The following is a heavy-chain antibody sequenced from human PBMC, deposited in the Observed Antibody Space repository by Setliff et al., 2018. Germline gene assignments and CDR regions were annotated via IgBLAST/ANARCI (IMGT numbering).Heavy chain of an antibody. CDR1: GDSMIGYC. J-gene: IGHJ3*01. Sequence: PSETLSLTCKVSGDSMIGYCWSWIRQPPGKGLDWIGYVYYGGSPNYSPSFKSRVTMSIDTSKNQFSLKLKSVTAADTAVYYCARLYHNDNSADFRRAPFDVWGQGMMVTVSS. V-gene: IGHV4-59*01. CDR2: VYYGGSP. CDR3: ARLYHNDNSADFRRAPFDV. D-gene: IGHD3-22*01.